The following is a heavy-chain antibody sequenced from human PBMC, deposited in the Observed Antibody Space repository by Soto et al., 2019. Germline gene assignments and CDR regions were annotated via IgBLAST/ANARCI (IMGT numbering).Heavy chain of an antibody. J-gene: IGHJ4*02. D-gene: IGHD2-2*01. CDR2: SYYSGST. Sequence: QLQLQESGPGLVKPSETLSLTCTVSGGSISSSSYYWGWLRQPPGKGLEWIGSSYYSGSTYYNPSLNSRVTISVDTSKNQFSLKLSSVTAADTAVYYCARHALGYCSSTSCSPYYFDYWGQGTLVTVSS. CDR1: GGSISSSSYY. V-gene: IGHV4-39*01. CDR3: ARHALGYCSSTSCSPYYFDY.